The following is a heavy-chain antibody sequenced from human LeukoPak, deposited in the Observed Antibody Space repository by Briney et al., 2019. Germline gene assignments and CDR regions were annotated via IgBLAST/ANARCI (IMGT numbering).Heavy chain of an antibody. Sequence: GGSLRLSCAASGFTFSTYSMKLVRQAPGKGLEWVSYISSSSGTIYYADSVKGRFTISRDNAKNSMYPQMNGLRDEDPAVYYCARDQSDYYGSGSYSEGSYWGQGTLVTVSS. J-gene: IGHJ4*02. CDR3: ARDQSDYYGSGSYSEGSY. V-gene: IGHV3-48*02. CDR2: ISSSSGTI. D-gene: IGHD3-10*01. CDR1: GFTFSTYS.